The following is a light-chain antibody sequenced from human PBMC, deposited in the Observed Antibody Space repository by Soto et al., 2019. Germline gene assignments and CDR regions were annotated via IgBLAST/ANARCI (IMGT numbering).Light chain of an antibody. CDR2: DAS. CDR3: QQYNNWPWT. V-gene: IGKV3-15*01. Sequence: EIVMTQSPVTLSVSRRERVTLSCMASQSVRNKLVWYQRKPGQAPRLLIYDASMRATGMPGRFSGSGYGTDFTLTISSLQSEDFAVYYCQQYNNWPWTFGQGTKVDIK. J-gene: IGKJ1*01. CDR1: QSVRNK.